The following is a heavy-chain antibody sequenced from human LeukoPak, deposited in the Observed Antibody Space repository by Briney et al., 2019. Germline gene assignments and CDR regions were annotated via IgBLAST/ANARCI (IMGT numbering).Heavy chain of an antibody. V-gene: IGHV4-38-2*02. CDR2: IYHSGST. CDR1: GGSISSGYY. D-gene: IGHD6-19*01. J-gene: IGHJ2*01. Sequence: SETLSLTCTVSGGSISSGYYWGWIRQPPGKGLEWIGSIYHSGSTYYNPSLKSRVTISVDTSKNQFSLKLSSVTAADTAVYYCARVAQKLERIAVAGTSEWRANWYFDLWGRGTLVTVSS. CDR3: ARVAQKLERIAVAGTSEWRANWYFDL.